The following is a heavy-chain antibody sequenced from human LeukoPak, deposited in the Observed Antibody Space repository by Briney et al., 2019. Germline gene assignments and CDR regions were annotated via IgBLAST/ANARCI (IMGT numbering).Heavy chain of an antibody. V-gene: IGHV3-74*01. CDR1: GFTFGNYW. Sequence: GGSLRLSCAASGFTFGNYWMHWVRHAPGKGLLWVSRISDDGSSANYADSVQGRFTISRDNAKNTVYLQMHSLRAEDTAVYYCVSGYCSSTTCYRGAYWGQGTLVTVSS. D-gene: IGHD2-2*03. CDR3: VSGYCSSTTCYRGAY. J-gene: IGHJ4*02. CDR2: ISDDGSSA.